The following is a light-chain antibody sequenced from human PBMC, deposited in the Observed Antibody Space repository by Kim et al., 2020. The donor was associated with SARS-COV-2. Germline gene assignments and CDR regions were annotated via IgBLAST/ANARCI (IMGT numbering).Light chain of an antibody. Sequence: SRGERATLACRASQGVSSSYLAWYPQKPGQAPRLLICGTSSRATRIPDMFSGSGSGTDFTLPISRLEPEDFAVYYCQQYGSSPGTFGQGTKLEIK. J-gene: IGKJ2*01. CDR2: GTS. CDR3: QQYGSSPGT. V-gene: IGKV3-20*01. CDR1: QGVSSSY.